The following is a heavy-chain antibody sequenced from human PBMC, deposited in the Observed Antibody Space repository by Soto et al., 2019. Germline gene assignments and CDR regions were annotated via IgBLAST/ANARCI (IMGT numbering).Heavy chain of an antibody. CDR1: GFTFSNYG. CDR2: ISYDGSNK. D-gene: IGHD3-22*01. Sequence: QVQLVESGGGVVQPGRSLRLSCAASGFTFSNYGIHWVRQAPGKGLEWVALISYDGSNKYYVDSLKGRFTISRDNSKNTLSLQMTGLRAEATAVYYCARGGHDGSGYYPWFQHWGQGTLVIVAS. J-gene: IGHJ1*01. V-gene: IGHV3-30*03. CDR3: ARGGHDGSGYYPWFQH.